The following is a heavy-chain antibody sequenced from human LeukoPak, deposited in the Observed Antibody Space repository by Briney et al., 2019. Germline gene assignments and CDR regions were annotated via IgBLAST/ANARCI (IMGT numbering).Heavy chain of an antibody. CDR1: GFTFSSYA. J-gene: IGHJ3*02. V-gene: IGHV3-23*01. D-gene: IGHD3-22*01. Sequence: SGGSLRLSCAASGFTFSSYAMSWVRQAPGKGLEWVSAISGSGGSTYYADSVKGRFTISRDNSKNTLYLQMNSLRAGDTAVYYCAAYYYDSSGYYDAFDIWGQGTMVTVSS. CDR2: ISGSGGST. CDR3: AAYYYDSSGYYDAFDI.